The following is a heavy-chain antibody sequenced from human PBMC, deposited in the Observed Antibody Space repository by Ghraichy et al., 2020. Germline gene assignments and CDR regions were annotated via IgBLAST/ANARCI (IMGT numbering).Heavy chain of an antibody. D-gene: IGHD1-1*01. Sequence: SETLSLTCAVYGGSFSSYYWSWIRQPPGKGLKWIGEINHSGSTNYNPSLKSRVTILVDTSRNQFSLKLSSVTAADTAVYYCAKRTTGTTRYFDYWGQGTLVTVSS. CDR3: AKRTTGTTRYFDY. J-gene: IGHJ4*02. CDR2: INHSGST. CDR1: GGSFSSYY. V-gene: IGHV4-34*01.